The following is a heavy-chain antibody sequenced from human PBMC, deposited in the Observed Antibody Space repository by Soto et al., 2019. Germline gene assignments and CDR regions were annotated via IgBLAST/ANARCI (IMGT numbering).Heavy chain of an antibody. CDR3: ARDRLNWNDY. CDR1: GYTFSTYG. CDR2: INAGNGNT. J-gene: IGHJ4*02. D-gene: IGHD1-1*01. Sequence: GASVKVSCKASGYTFSTYGISWVRQAPGQGLEWMGWINAGNGNTKYSQKFQGRVTITRDTSASTAYMELSSLRSEDTAVYYCARDRLNWNDYWGQGTLVTVSS. V-gene: IGHV1-3*01.